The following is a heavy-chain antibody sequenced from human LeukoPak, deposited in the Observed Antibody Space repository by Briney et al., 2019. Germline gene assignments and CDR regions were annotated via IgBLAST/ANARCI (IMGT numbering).Heavy chain of an antibody. J-gene: IGHJ3*01. V-gene: IGHV3-30*18. CDR3: AKDRSCTGSSCNVGS. D-gene: IGHD2-2*01. Sequence: GGSLRLSCAASGFTFSSYGMHWVRQAPGKGLEWVAVISYDGSNKYYADSAKGRFTISRDNSKNTLYLQMNSLRAEDTAVYYCAKDRSCTGSSCNVGSWGQGTMVTVSS. CDR2: ISYDGSNK. CDR1: GFTFSSYG.